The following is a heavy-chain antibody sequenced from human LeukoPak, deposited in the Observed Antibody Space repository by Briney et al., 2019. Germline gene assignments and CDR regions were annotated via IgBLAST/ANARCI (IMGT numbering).Heavy chain of an antibody. V-gene: IGHV1-8*01. CDR2: MNPNSGNT. CDR3: ARDIVVVVPYGMDV. J-gene: IGHJ6*02. CDR1: RYTFTSYD. D-gene: IGHD2-15*01. Sequence: ASVKVSCRASRYTFTSYDINWVRQATGQGLEWMGWMNPNSGNTGYAQKFQGRVTMTRNTSISTAYMELSSLRSEDTAVYYCARDIVVVVPYGMDVWGQGTTVTVSS.